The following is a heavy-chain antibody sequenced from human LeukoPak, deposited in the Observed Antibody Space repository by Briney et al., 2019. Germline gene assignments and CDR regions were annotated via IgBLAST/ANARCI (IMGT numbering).Heavy chain of an antibody. Sequence: PSETLSLTCVVDGGSFSCYDWNWVRQPPGKGLEWIGQINYGGDTNYNPSLKSRVTISVDTSKNQFSLKVTSVTAADTAVYYCARGLGWKVTPMGLFYMDVWGEGATVTVSS. CDR3: ARGLGWKVTPMGLFYMDV. J-gene: IGHJ6*03. CDR2: INYGGDT. D-gene: IGHD1-1*01. V-gene: IGHV4-34*01. CDR1: GGSFSCYD.